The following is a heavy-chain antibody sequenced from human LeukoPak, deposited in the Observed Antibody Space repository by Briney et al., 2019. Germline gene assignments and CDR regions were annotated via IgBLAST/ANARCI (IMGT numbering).Heavy chain of an antibody. J-gene: IGHJ4*02. D-gene: IGHD5-18*01. V-gene: IGHV3-48*03. CDR2: VSSSSDLK. CDR1: GFTFSNYE. Sequence: GGSLRLSCPASGFTFSNYEMNWVRQPPGAGLEWVAYVSSSSDLKYYADSVKGRFTISRDNAKNSLYLQMKSLRVEDTAIYYCGRVALDTSMIHYWGQGTLVTVSS. CDR3: GRVALDTSMIHY.